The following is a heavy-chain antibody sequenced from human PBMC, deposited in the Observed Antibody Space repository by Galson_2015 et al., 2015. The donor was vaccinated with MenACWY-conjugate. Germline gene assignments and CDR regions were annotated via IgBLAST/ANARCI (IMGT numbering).Heavy chain of an antibody. V-gene: IGHV4-30-2*02. CDR3: ASLPQDYCNTIKCFGWFHP. CDR2: IHSSGFT. D-gene: IGHD2/OR15-2a*01. J-gene: IGHJ5*02. Sequence: EWIGYIHSSGFTEYTPSLRSRVTVSLDMSKNQFSLMLTSVTVADTDVYFCASLPQDYCNTIKCFGWFHPWGQGTLVTVSS.